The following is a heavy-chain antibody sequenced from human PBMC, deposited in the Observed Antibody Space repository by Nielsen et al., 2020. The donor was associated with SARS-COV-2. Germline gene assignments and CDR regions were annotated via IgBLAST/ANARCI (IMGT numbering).Heavy chain of an antibody. J-gene: IGHJ6*02. D-gene: IGHD2-2*01. Sequence: SETLSLTCTVSGGSISSYYWSWIRQPPGKGLEWIGYIYYSGSTNYNPSLKSRVTISVDTSKNQFSLKLSSVTAADTAVYYCARDSPLNCSSTSCYGGYYYGMDVWGQGTTVTVSS. V-gene: IGHV4-59*12. CDR2: IYYSGST. CDR1: GGSISSYY. CDR3: ARDSPLNCSSTSCYGGYYYGMDV.